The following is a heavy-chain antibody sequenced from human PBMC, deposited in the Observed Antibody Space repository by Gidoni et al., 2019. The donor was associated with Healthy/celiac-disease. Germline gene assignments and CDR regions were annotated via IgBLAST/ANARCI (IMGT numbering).Heavy chain of an antibody. CDR1: GFTFSSYA. D-gene: IGHD6-13*01. J-gene: IGHJ5*02. Sequence: QVQLVESGGGVVQPGRSLRLSCAAAGFTFSSYAMHWVRQAPGKGLDWMAVISYDGSNKYYADSVKGRFTISRDNSKNTRYLQMNSLRAEDTAVYYCARDRSSRLLNWFDPWGQGTLVTVSS. CDR2: ISYDGSNK. CDR3: ARDRSSRLLNWFDP. V-gene: IGHV3-30-3*01.